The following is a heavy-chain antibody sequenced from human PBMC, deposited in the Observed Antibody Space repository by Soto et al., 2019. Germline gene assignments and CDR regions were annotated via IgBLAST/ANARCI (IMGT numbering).Heavy chain of an antibody. CDR2: IYTSVST. CDR3: ARDLKFGQADY. J-gene: IGHJ4*02. CDR1: GGSIIIYY. V-gene: IGHV4-4*07. Sequence: SETLSLTCTVSGGSIIIYYWTWIRQPSGKGLEWIGRIYTSVSTNYNPSLKSRVTLSVDTSKNQFSLKLISVTAADTAVYYCARDLKFGQADYWGQGSQVTVSS. D-gene: IGHD3-10*01.